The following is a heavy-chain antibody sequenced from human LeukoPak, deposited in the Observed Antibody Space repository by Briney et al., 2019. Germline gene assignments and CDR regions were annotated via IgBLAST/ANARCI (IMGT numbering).Heavy chain of an antibody. Sequence: KPSETLSLTCTVSGGSISSYYWSWIRQPPGKGLEWIGYIYYSGSTNYNPSLKSRVTISVDTSKNQFSLKLSSVTAADTAVYYCARVRKLRYFDWLSPRPRDAFDTWGQGTMVTVSS. CDR3: ARVRKLRYFDWLSPRPRDAFDT. V-gene: IGHV4-59*01. CDR2: IYYSGST. CDR1: GGSISSYY. D-gene: IGHD3-9*01. J-gene: IGHJ3*02.